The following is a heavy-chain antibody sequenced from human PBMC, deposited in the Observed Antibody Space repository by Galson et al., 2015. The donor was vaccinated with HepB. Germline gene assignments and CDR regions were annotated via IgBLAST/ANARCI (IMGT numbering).Heavy chain of an antibody. CDR1: GFTFSSYW. Sequence: SLRLSCAASGFTFSSYWMSWVRQAPGKGLEWVANIKQDGSEKYYVDSVKGRFTISRDNAKNSLYLQMNSLRAEDTAVYYCARDNRDYGDDFDYWGQGTLVTVSS. CDR3: ARDNRDYGDDFDY. V-gene: IGHV3-7*01. D-gene: IGHD4-17*01. CDR2: IKQDGSEK. J-gene: IGHJ4*02.